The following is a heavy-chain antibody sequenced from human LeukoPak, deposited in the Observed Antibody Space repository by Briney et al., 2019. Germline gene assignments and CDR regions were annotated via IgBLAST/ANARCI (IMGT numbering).Heavy chain of an antibody. D-gene: IGHD3-22*01. CDR3: ARERAQYYYDSSGYYA. J-gene: IGHJ4*02. Sequence: SETLSLTCTVSGGSISSGGYYWSWIRQHPGKGLVWIGYIYYSGSTYYNPSLKSRVTISVDTSKNQFSLKLSSVTAADTAVYCCARERAQYYYDSSGYYAWGQGTLVTVSS. V-gene: IGHV4-31*03. CDR2: IYYSGST. CDR1: GGSISSGGYY.